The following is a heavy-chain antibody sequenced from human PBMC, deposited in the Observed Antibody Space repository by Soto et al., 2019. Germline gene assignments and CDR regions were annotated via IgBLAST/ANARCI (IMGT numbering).Heavy chain of an antibody. J-gene: IGHJ6*02. D-gene: IGHD2-2*01. CDR2: ISYDGSNK. V-gene: IGHV3-30*18. Sequence: QVQLVESGGGVVQPGRSLRLSCAASGFTFSSYGMHWVRQAPGKGLEWVAVISYDGSNKYYADSVKGRFTISRDNSKNTLYLQMNSLRAEDTAVYYCAKTIIDVPAAYYYYGMDVWGQGTTVTVSS. CDR3: AKTIIDVPAAYYYYGMDV. CDR1: GFTFSSYG.